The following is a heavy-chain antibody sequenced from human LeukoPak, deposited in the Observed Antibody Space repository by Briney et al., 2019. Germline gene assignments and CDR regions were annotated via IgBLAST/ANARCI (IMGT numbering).Heavy chain of an antibody. CDR2: IIPILGIA. Sequence: ASVKVSCKASGGTFSSCAISWVRQAPGQGLEWMGRIIPILGIANYAQKFQGRVTITADKSTSTAYMELSSLRSEDTAVYYCAREGFIVGATKAYYFDYWGQGTLVTVSS. CDR1: GGTFSSCA. J-gene: IGHJ4*02. D-gene: IGHD1-26*01. V-gene: IGHV1-69*04. CDR3: AREGFIVGATKAYYFDY.